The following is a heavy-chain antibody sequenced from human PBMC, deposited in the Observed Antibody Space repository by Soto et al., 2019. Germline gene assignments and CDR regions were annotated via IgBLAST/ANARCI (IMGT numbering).Heavy chain of an antibody. D-gene: IGHD2-2*01. CDR3: VRRGSTSNGDWFDL. V-gene: IGHV4-30-2*01. J-gene: IGHJ5*02. Sequence: PSETLSLTCAVSGGSISSGGYSWSWIRQPPGKGLEWIGYMYHSGSTYYNPSLTSPVTISIDTSKNQFSLSLRSVTAADTAVYFCVRRGSTSNGDWFDLWGQGILVTVSS. CDR1: GGSISSGGYS. CDR2: MYHSGST.